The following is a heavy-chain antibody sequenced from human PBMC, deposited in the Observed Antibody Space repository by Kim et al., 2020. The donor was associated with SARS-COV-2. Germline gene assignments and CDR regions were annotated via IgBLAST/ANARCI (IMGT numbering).Heavy chain of an antibody. CDR2: IYYSGST. J-gene: IGHJ4*02. V-gene: IGHV4-59*13. Sequence: SETLSLTCTVSGDSISSYYWSWIRQPPGKGLEWIGYIYYSGSTNYNPSLKSRVTMSVDTSKNQFSLNLRSVTAADTAVYYCARDRGADYSNEFDYWGQGTLVTVSS. CDR1: GDSISSYY. D-gene: IGHD4-4*01. CDR3: ARDRGADYSNEFDY.